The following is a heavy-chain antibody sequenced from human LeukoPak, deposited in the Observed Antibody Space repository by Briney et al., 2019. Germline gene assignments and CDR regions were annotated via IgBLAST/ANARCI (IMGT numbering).Heavy chain of an antibody. CDR2: INHSGST. V-gene: IGHV4-34*01. CDR3: ARGHSSSWYHYYYGMDV. Sequence: SETLSLTCAVYGGSFSGYYRSWIRQPPGKGLEWIGEINHSGSTDYNPSLKSRVTISVDTSKNQFSLKLSSVTAADTAVYYCARGHSSSWYHYYYGMDVWGQGTTVTVSS. D-gene: IGHD6-13*01. CDR1: GGSFSGYY. J-gene: IGHJ6*02.